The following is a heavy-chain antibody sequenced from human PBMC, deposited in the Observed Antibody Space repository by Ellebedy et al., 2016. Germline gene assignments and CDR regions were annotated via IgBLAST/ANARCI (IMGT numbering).Heavy chain of an antibody. J-gene: IGHJ4*02. CDR3: ARGRDYYDINTAPDY. V-gene: IGHV1-18*01. CDR2: ISAYNGNT. CDR1: GYTFTSYG. D-gene: IGHD3-22*01. Sequence: ASVKVSXXASGYTFTSYGISWVRQAPGQGLEWMGWISAYNGNTNYAQKFQGRVTMTRNTSISTAYMELSSLRSEDTAVYYCARGRDYYDINTAPDYWGQGTPVTVSS.